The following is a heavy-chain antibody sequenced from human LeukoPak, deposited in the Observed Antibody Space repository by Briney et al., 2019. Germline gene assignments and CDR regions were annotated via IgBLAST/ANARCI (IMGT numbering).Heavy chain of an antibody. CDR2: ISSSGSTI. D-gene: IGHD4-17*01. J-gene: IGHJ4*02. Sequence: GGSLRLSCAASGSTFNRYSMNWVRQAPGKGLDWVSYISSSGSTIYYADSVKGRFTISRDNAKNSLYLQMNSLRDEDTAVYYCARGYYGDYVPFDYWGQGTLVTVSP. V-gene: IGHV3-48*02. CDR1: GSTFNRYS. CDR3: ARGYYGDYVPFDY.